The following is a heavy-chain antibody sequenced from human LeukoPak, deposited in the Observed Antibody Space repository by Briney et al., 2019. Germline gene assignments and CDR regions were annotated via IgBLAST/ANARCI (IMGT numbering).Heavy chain of an antibody. CDR2: INSDGSST. Sequence: GGSLRLSCAASGFTFSSYWMHWVRQAPGKGLVWVSRINSDGSSTYYADSVKGRFTISRDNSKNTLYLQMNSLRAEDTAVYYCARSVPGITMIVVVIPAFDIWGQGTMVTVSS. D-gene: IGHD3-22*01. J-gene: IGHJ3*02. CDR1: GFTFSSYW. CDR3: ARSVPGITMIVVVIPAFDI. V-gene: IGHV3-74*01.